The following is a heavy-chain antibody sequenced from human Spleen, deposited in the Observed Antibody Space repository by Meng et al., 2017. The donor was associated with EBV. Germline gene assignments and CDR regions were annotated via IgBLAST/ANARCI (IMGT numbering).Heavy chain of an antibody. CDR1: GYTFTTHA. CDR2: INAANGNT. Sequence: QVLLVQSGAEGKRPGASVKVSCRPSGYTFTTHAIHWVRQAPGQRLEWMGWINAANGNTKYSQQFQARLTITGDTSASTAYMELSGLSSEDTAVYFCARYFCSTISCHLDYWGQGTLVTVSS. D-gene: IGHD2-2*01. J-gene: IGHJ4*02. CDR3: ARYFCSTISCHLDY. V-gene: IGHV1-3*01.